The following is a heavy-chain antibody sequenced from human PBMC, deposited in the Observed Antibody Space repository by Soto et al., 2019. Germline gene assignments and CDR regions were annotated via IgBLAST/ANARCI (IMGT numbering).Heavy chain of an antibody. CDR1: GDSVSSKNAA. V-gene: IGHV6-1*01. J-gene: IGHJ4*02. D-gene: IGHD3-22*01. CDR2: TYYRSKWHS. CDR3: ARSGPGGYIDY. Sequence: PSQTLSLPCAISGDSVSSKNAAWNWIRQSPTRGLEWLGRTYYRSKWHSGYAVSVRSRISISPDTSKNRFSLQLNSVTPDDTAVYYCARSGPGGYIDYWGRGTLVPVSS.